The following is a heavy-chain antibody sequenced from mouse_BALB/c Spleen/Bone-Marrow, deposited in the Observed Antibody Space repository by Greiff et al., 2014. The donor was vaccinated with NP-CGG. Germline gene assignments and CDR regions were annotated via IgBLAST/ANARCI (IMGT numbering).Heavy chain of an antibody. CDR3: ARLRQLGLRTIGY. D-gene: IGHD3-2*01. V-gene: IGHV1-15*01. J-gene: IGHJ2*01. Sequence: QVQLQQSGAELVRPGASVKLSCKALGYTFIDYEIHWVKQTSVHGLEWIGAIHPGSGGTAYNQKVKGKATLTADKYSSTVYMELSSLTSEDSVVYYCARLRQLGLRTIGYWGQGTTLTVSS. CDR2: IHPGSGGT. CDR1: GYTFIDYE.